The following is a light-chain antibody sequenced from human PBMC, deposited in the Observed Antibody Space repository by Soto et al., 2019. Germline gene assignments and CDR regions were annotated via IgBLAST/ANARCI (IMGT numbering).Light chain of an antibody. CDR1: QRILARY. CDR2: EAS. CDR3: QQYGSPPYT. Sequence: ETVLTQSPGTLSLSPGERATLSCRARQRILARYLAWYQQKPGQAPRLLIYEASDRASGVPARFSGSGSGSDFTLTINRLEPEDFAVYFCQQYGSPPYTFGQGTKVEIK. J-gene: IGKJ2*01. V-gene: IGKV3-20*01.